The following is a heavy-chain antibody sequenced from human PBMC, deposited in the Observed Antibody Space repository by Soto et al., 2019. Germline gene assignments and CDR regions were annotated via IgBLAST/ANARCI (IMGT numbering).Heavy chain of an antibody. CDR1: GYIFTSYD. CDR3: ASCSPHDGFLEWLLYS. D-gene: IGHD3-3*01. J-gene: IGHJ4*02. V-gene: IGHV1-8*01. Sequence: ASVKVSCKASGYIFTSYDINWVRQATGQGLEWMGWMNPNSGNTGHAQKFQGRVTMTRNTSISTAYMELSSLRSEDTAVYYCASCSPHDGFLEWLLYSWGQGTLVTVSS. CDR2: MNPNSGNT.